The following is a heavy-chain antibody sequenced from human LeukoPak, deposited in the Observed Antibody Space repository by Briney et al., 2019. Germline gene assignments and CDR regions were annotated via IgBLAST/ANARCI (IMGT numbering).Heavy chain of an antibody. D-gene: IGHD4-23*01. CDR1: GASISSYY. CDR2: IYYSGNT. J-gene: IGHJ4*02. V-gene: IGHV4-59*01. Sequence: SETLSPTCTVSGASISSYYWSWIRQPPGKELEWIGYIYYSGNTNYSPSLKSRVTISLDSSKNQFSLRLTSVTAADTAVYYCARQEYGGNSGFDYWGQGILVTVSS. CDR3: ARQEYGGNSGFDY.